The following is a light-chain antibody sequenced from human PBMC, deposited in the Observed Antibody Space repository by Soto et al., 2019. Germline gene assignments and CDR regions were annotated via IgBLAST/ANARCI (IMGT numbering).Light chain of an antibody. J-gene: IGKJ2*01. CDR1: QGISSA. CDR2: DAS. Sequence: AIQLTQSPSSLSASVGDRVTITCRASQGISSALAWYQQKPGKPPKLLIYDASTLESGVPSRFSGSGSGTDFTLTISSLQPEDFATYYCQQFSNHLYTFGQGTKWIS. V-gene: IGKV1D-13*01. CDR3: QQFSNHLYT.